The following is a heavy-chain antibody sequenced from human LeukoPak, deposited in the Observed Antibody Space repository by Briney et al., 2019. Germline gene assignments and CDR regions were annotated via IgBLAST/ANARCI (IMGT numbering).Heavy chain of an antibody. J-gene: IGHJ6*03. CDR2: VSHNTGA. V-gene: IGHV4-38-2*02. Sequence: SETLSLTYAVSGYSIGSDFYWGWIRQTPGKGLEWLGSVSHNTGASYNPSFKSRVTISLDTSKNHFSLTLTSVTAADTAVYFCAREPGWGHNYYYMDVWGKGTTVAVSS. D-gene: IGHD1-26*01. CDR3: AREPGWGHNYYYMDV. CDR1: GYSIGSDFY.